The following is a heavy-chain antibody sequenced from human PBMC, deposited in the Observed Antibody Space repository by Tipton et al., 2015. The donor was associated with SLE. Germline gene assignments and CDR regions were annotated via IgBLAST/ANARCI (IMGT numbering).Heavy chain of an antibody. Sequence: SLRLSCAASGFTFSSYEMNWVRQAPGKGLEWISYIDNSGGRIYYTNSVKGRFTISRDNAENSLYLQMHSLRAEDTAVYFCARDLGSWGFDYWGQGTLVTVSS. V-gene: IGHV3-48*03. CDR1: GFTFSSYE. CDR3: ARDLGSWGFDY. J-gene: IGHJ4*02. CDR2: IDNSGGRI. D-gene: IGHD2-15*01.